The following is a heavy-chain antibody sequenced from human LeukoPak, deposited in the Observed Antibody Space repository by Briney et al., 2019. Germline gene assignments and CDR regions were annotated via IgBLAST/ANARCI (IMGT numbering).Heavy chain of an antibody. CDR1: GGTFSGYY. Sequence: PSENLSLNCAGYGGTFSGYYWSRLRQPPGLGLEWIGEINHSGSTNYNPSPKSRDTISVDTPKNQFSLKLSSVTGADTAVYYCASKGIRYFDWLLYGGPLDPWGQGTLVTVSS. V-gene: IGHV4-34*01. J-gene: IGHJ5*02. CDR3: ASKGIRYFDWLLYGGPLDP. CDR2: INHSGST. D-gene: IGHD3-9*01.